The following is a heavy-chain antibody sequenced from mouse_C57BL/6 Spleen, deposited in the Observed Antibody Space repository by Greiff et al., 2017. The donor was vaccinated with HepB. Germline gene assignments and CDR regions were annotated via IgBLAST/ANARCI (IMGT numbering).Heavy chain of an antibody. Sequence: EVKLVESGGDLVKPGGSLKLSCAASGFTFSSYGMSWVRQTPDKRLEWVATISSGGSYTYYPDSVKGRFTISRDNAKNTLYLQMSSLKSEDTAMYYCARQYYGSSYVNWYFDVWGTGTTVTVSS. CDR1: GFTFSSYG. V-gene: IGHV5-6*01. CDR3: ARQYYGSSYVNWYFDV. D-gene: IGHD1-1*01. J-gene: IGHJ1*03. CDR2: ISSGGSYT.